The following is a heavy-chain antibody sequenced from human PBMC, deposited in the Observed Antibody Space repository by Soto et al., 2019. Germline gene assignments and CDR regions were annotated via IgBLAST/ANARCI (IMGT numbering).Heavy chain of an antibody. CDR3: ARDDVFCDGGSCYGVPMDV. D-gene: IGHD2-15*01. J-gene: IGHJ6*03. CDR2: IQSGGPT. Sequence: GGSLRLSCAASGFTVSSKYISWVRQAPGKGLEWVSLIQSGGPTYYADSVKGRFTISRDTSENTVHLQMDSLRAEDTAVYYCARDDVFCDGGSCYGVPMDVRGKGTTVTVSS. V-gene: IGHV3-66*01. CDR1: GFTVSSKY.